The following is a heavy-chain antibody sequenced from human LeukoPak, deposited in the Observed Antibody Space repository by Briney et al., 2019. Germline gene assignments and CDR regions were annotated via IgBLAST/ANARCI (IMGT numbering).Heavy chain of an antibody. CDR3: ARNSGSYSIDY. Sequence: SETLSLTCTVSGDSITGYYWGWIRQPPGKGLEWIGSIYYSGSTYYNPSLKSRVTISVDTSKNQFSLKLSSVTAADTAVYYCARNSGSYSIDYWGQGTLVTVSS. V-gene: IGHV4-39*07. D-gene: IGHD1-26*01. J-gene: IGHJ4*02. CDR2: IYYSGST. CDR1: GDSITGYY.